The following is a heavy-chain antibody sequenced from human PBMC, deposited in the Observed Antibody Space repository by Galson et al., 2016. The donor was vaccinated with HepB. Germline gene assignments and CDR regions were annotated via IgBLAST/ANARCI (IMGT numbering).Heavy chain of an antibody. V-gene: IGHV4-39*01. Sequence: ETLSLTCTVSSGSISSSRYYWGWIRQPPGKGLEWIGSVYYSGTAYYDPSLQSRVSISVDTSKNQFSLRLSSVTAGDPAVYFCASHCGGDGYNNLADAFDIWGRGTMVTVSS. CDR3: ASHCGGDGYNNLADAFDI. J-gene: IGHJ3*02. CDR2: VYYSGTA. CDR1: SGSISSSRYY. D-gene: IGHD2-21*01.